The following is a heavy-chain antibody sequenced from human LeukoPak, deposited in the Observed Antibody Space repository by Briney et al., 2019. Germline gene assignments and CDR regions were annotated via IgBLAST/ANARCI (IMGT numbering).Heavy chain of an antibody. CDR1: GFTFSSYS. CDR3: ARDRGTGYSSSLVVEGFDY. V-gene: IGHV3-21*01. Sequence: PGGSLRLSCAASGFTFSSYSMNWVRQAPGKGLEWVSSISSSSSYIYYADSVKGRFTISRDNAKNSLYLQMNSLRAEDTAVYYCARDRGTGYSSSLVVEGFDYWGQGTLVTVSS. CDR2: ISSSSSYI. J-gene: IGHJ4*02. D-gene: IGHD6-13*01.